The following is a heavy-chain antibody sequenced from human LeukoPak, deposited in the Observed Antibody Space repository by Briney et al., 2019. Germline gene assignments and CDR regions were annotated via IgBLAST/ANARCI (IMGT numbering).Heavy chain of an antibody. D-gene: IGHD4-23*01. CDR3: TRETNGGALGY. CDR1: GYTFTAYY. J-gene: IGHJ4*02. Sequence: VASVRVSCKASGYTFTAYYMHWVRQAPGQGLEWMGWIDPRSGGPKYAQKFQGRVTMTGDTSISTAYMEVIGLRSDDTAVYYCTRETNGGALGYWGQGTLVTVSS. CDR2: IDPRSGGP. V-gene: IGHV1-2*02.